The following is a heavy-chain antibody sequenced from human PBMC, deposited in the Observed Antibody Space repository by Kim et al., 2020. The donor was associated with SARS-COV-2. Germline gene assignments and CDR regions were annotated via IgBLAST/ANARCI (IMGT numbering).Heavy chain of an antibody. CDR3: ARDSDLVATIFGRYGMDV. CDR2: INPNSGGT. J-gene: IGHJ6*02. D-gene: IGHD3-3*01. Sequence: SVKVSCKASGYTFTGYYMHWVRQAPGQGLEWMGWINPNSGGTNYAQKFQGRVTMTRDTSISTAYMELSRLRSDDTAVYYCARDSDLVATIFGRYGMDVWGQGTTVTVSS. V-gene: IGHV1-2*02. CDR1: GYTFTGYY.